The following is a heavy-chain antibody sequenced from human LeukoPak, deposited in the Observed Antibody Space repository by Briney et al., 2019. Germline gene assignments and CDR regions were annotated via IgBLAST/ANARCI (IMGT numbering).Heavy chain of an antibody. D-gene: IGHD4-17*01. J-gene: IGHJ5*02. CDR2: INPNSGGT. Sequence: ASVKVSCKASGYTFTGYYIHWVRQAPGQGLEWMGWINPNSGGTKSAQKFQGRVTMTRDTSISTAYMELSRLGSDDTAVYYCARDSETTVTPGWFDPWGQGTLVTGSS. CDR3: ARDSETTVTPGWFDP. V-gene: IGHV1-2*02. CDR1: GYTFTGYY.